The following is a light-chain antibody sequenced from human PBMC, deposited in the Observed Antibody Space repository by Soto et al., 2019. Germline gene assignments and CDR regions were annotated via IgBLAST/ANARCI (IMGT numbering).Light chain of an antibody. Sequence: QSALAQPPSASGSPGQSVTISCTGASSDVGNYNYVSWYQQHPGKAPKLMIYEVSKRPSGVPDRFSGSKSGNTASLTVSGLQAEDEADYYCGSYAGGNNYLFGNGTKVTVL. CDR1: SSDVGNYNY. CDR3: GSYAGGNNYL. J-gene: IGLJ1*01. CDR2: EVS. V-gene: IGLV2-8*01.